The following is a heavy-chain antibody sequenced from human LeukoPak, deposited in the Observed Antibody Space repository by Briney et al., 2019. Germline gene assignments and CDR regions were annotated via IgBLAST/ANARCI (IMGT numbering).Heavy chain of an antibody. J-gene: IGHJ4*02. CDR3: ARWAYRGTAMVTDGY. CDR2: ISYDGSNK. D-gene: IGHD5-18*01. Sequence: PGGSLRLSCAASGFTFSSYGMHWVRQAPGKGLEWVAVISYDGSNKYYADSVKGRFTISRDNSKNTLYLQMNSLRAEDTAVYYCARWAYRGTAMVTDGYWGQGTLVTVSS. V-gene: IGHV3-30*03. CDR1: GFTFSSYG.